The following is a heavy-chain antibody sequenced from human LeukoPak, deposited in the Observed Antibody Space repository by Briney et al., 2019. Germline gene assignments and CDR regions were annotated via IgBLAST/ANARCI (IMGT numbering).Heavy chain of an antibody. CDR2: IYYSGST. Sequence: PSETLSLTCTVSGGSLSSYYWSWIRQPPGKGLEWIGYIYYSGSTNYNPSLKSRVTISVDTSKNQFSLKLSSVTAADTAVYYCARAGGAGSPYWYFDLWGRGTLVTVSS. V-gene: IGHV4-59*01. J-gene: IGHJ2*01. D-gene: IGHD6-13*01. CDR1: GGSLSSYY. CDR3: ARAGGAGSPYWYFDL.